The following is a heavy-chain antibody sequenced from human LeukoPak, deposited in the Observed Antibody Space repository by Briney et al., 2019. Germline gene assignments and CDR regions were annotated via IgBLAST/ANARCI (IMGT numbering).Heavy chain of an antibody. J-gene: IGHJ4*02. CDR2: MNPNSGNT. CDR3: ARGQIVGSITNY. V-gene: IGHV1-8*01. Sequence: GASVKVSCTASGYTFTSYAINWVRQATGKGLEWMGWMNPNSGNTGYAQTFQGRVTTTRNTSISTAYMELSSLRSEDTAVYYCARGQIVGSITNYWAQGTRVTVST. CDR1: GYTFTSYA. D-gene: IGHD1-26*01.